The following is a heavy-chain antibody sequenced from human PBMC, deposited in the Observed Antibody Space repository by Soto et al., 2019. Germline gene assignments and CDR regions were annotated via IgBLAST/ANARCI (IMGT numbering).Heavy chain of an antibody. J-gene: IGHJ5*01. V-gene: IGHV4-4*02. Sequence: QVQLQESGPRLVNPSGTLSLTCAVSGDSINSNNWWSWVRQPPGKGLAGIGGGYHSGRTAYNPSLKSPVTISVDKSRNLFSLKLTSVTAADTAAYYCASDGASEYDDVSSGWADSWGQGTLVTVSS. CDR1: GDSINSNNW. CDR2: GYHSGRT. CDR3: ASDGASEYDDVSSGWADS. D-gene: IGHD3-3*01.